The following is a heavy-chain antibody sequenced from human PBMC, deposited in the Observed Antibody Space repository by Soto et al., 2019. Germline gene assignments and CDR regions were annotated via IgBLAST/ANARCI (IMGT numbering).Heavy chain of an antibody. CDR3: ARALTRAYSYGYSEYYYGMDV. V-gene: IGHV1-69*06. CDR2: IIPIFGTA. J-gene: IGHJ6*02. CDR1: GGTFSSYA. D-gene: IGHD5-18*01. Sequence: SVKVSCKASGGTFSSYAISWVRQAPGQGLEWMGGIIPIFGTANYAQKFQGRVTITADKSTSTAYMELSSLRSEDTAVYYCARALTRAYSYGYSEYYYGMDVWGQGTTVTVSS.